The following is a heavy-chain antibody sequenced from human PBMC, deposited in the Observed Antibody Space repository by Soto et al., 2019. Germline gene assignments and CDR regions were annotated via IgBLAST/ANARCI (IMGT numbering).Heavy chain of an antibody. V-gene: IGHV4-31*03. J-gene: IGHJ6*02. CDR3: ARDEGSRYYYYGMDV. Sequence: QVQLQESGPGLVKPSQTLSLTCTVSGGSISSGGYYWSWIRQHPGKGLEWIGYIYYSGSTYYNPSLKSRVTISVDTSKNQFSLQLSSVTAADTAVYYCARDEGSRYYYYGMDVWGQGTTVTVSS. CDR1: GGSISSGGYY. CDR2: IYYSGST.